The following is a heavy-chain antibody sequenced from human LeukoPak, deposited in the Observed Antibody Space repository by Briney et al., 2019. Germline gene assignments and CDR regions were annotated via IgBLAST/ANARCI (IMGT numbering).Heavy chain of an antibody. J-gene: IGHJ2*01. V-gene: IGHV4-59*01. Sequence: PSETLSLTCTVSGGSISSYYWSWIRQPPGKGLEWIGYIYYSGSTNYNPSLKSRVTISVDTSKNQFSLKLSSVTAADTAVYYCARDDGPTTGSSGYYWYFDLWGRGTLVTVSS. D-gene: IGHD3-22*01. CDR3: ARDDGPTTGSSGYYWYFDL. CDR1: GGSISSYY. CDR2: IYYSGST.